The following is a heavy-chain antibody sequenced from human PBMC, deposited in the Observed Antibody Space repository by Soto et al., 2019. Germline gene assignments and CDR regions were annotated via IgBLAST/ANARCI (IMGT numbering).Heavy chain of an antibody. CDR2: ISGSGDST. J-gene: IGHJ6*02. CDR3: AKSGVRHYYFYGMDV. Sequence: GGSLRLSCAASGFSFSTSSMAWVRQTPGKGLEWVSTISGSGDSTHYADSVRGRFTISRDNSKNTLNLQMNSLRVEDTAVYYCAKSGVRHYYFYGMDVWGQGTTVTVSS. CDR1: GFSFSTSS. V-gene: IGHV3-23*01. D-gene: IGHD3-3*01.